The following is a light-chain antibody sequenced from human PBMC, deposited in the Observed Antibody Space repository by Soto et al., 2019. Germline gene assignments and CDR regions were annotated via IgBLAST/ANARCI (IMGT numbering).Light chain of an antibody. CDR1: RSNIGSNN. V-gene: IGLV1-40*01. J-gene: IGLJ1*01. CDR2: VDT. Sequence: QSVLTQPPSASGTPGQRVTISCSGSRSNIGSNNVYWYQHLPGTAPKLLMFVDTNRPSGVPDRFSGSKSGTSASLAITGLQAEDEADYYCQSYDISLNSYVFGTGTKVTVL. CDR3: QSYDISLNSYV.